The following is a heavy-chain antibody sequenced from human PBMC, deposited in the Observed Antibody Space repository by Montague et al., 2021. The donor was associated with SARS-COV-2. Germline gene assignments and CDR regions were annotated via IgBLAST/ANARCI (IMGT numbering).Heavy chain of an antibody. J-gene: IGHJ6*02. CDR1: GGSFSGYY. CDR3: ARFAYRLLFTASYYGMDV. CDR2: ISHSGST. V-gene: IGHV4-34*01. Sequence: SETLSLTCAVYGGSFSGYYWSWIRQPPGKGLEWIGEISHSGSTNYNPSLKSRVTISIDTSKNQFSLKLSSVTAADTAVCYCARFAYRLLFTASYYGMDVWGQRTTVTVSS. D-gene: IGHD2-2*01.